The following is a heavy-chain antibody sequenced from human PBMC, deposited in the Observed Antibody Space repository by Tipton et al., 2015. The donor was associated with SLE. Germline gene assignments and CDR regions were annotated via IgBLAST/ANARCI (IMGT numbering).Heavy chain of an antibody. CDR2: IKQDGSEK. J-gene: IGHJ5*02. CDR1: GFTFSSYW. CDR3: ARARIVVAVGATGWFDP. V-gene: IGHV3-7*01. Sequence: SLRLSCAASGFTFSSYWMSWVRQAPGKGLEWVANIKQDGSEKYYVDSVKGRFTISRDNAKNSLYLQMNSLRAEDTAVYYCARARIVVAVGATGWFDPWGQGTLVTVSS. D-gene: IGHD2-15*01.